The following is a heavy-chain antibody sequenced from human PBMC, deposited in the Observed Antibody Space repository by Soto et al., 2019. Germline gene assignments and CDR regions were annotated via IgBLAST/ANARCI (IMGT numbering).Heavy chain of an antibody. V-gene: IGHV4-4*02. D-gene: IGHD2-21*02. CDR1: GGSVTRIIS. J-gene: IGHJ6*02. Sequence: QVQLQESGPGLVKPSGTLSLTCAVSGGSVTRIISWTWVRRSPRKGLDWIGEIHLSGTTNYNPSLLSRISISVYKSKNEFSLKLSSVTAADTAVDDWAGEGGVTALGVDYSGLDVWCQGTTATVPS. CDR2: IHLSGTT. CDR3: AGEGGVTALGVDYSGLDV.